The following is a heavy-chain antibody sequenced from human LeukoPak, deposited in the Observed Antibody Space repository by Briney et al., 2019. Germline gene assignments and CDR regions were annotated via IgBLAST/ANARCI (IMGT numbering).Heavy chain of an antibody. D-gene: IGHD2/OR15-2a*01. CDR2: IYYSGST. J-gene: IGHJ4*02. Sequence: PEARCLTCTVSGGSISSYYWSWIGQPPGKGLEWIGYIYYSGSTNYNPSLKSRVTISVDTSKNQFSLKLSSVTAADTAVYSCARGFYYFDYWGQGTLVTVSS. CDR3: ARGFYYFDY. V-gene: IGHV4-59*01. CDR1: GGSISSYY.